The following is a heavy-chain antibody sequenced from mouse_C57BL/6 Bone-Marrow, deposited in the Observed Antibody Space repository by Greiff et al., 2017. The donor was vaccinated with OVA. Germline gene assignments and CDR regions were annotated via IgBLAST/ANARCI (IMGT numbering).Heavy chain of an antibody. Sequence: VQLKQSGAELARPGASVKLSCKASGYTFTSYGISWVKQRTGQGLEWIGEIYPRSGNTYYNEKFKGKATLTADKSSSTAYMELRSLTSEDSAVYFCARWGLRRAWFAYWGQGTLVTVSA. V-gene: IGHV1-81*01. CDR2: IYPRSGNT. J-gene: IGHJ3*01. CDR1: GYTFTSYG. CDR3: ARWGLRRAWFAY. D-gene: IGHD2-4*01.